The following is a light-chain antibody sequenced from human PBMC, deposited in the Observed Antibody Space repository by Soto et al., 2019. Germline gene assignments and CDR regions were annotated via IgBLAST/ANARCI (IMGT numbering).Light chain of an antibody. CDR1: SGDVGGYNF. J-gene: IGLJ3*02. CDR3: SSYTRSGTPV. Sequence: QSVLTQPASVSGSLGQSITISCTGSSGDVGGYNFVSWYQQHSEKAPKLMIYDVTYRPSGVSSRFSGSKAGDTASLTISGLQAEDEADYYCSSYTRSGTPVFGGGTKLTVL. CDR2: DVT. V-gene: IGLV2-14*03.